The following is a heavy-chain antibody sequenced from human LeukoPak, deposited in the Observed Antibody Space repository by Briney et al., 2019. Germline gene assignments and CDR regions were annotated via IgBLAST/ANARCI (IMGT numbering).Heavy chain of an antibody. Sequence: LSLTCTVSGGSISSSSYYWGWIRQAPGKGLEWVAVISYDGSNKYYADSVKGRFTISRDNSENTLYLQTNSLRAEDTAVYYCVLTVVNAFDIWGQGTLVTVSS. CDR2: ISYDGSNK. D-gene: IGHD2-21*02. CDR1: GGSISSSS. J-gene: IGHJ3*02. V-gene: IGHV3-30-3*01. CDR3: VLTVVNAFDI.